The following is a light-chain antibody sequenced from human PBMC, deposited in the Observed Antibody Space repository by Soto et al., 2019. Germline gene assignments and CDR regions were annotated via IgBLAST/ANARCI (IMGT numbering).Light chain of an antibody. Sequence: EIVLTQSPGTLSLSPGERATLSCRASESVSSTHLAWYQQKPGQAPRLLIYGASTRATGIPDRFSGSGSGTDSTLAISGLEPEDFAVDYCQQYGYSRAFGQGTKV. J-gene: IGKJ1*01. CDR1: ESVSSTH. CDR3: QQYGYSRA. V-gene: IGKV3-20*01. CDR2: GAS.